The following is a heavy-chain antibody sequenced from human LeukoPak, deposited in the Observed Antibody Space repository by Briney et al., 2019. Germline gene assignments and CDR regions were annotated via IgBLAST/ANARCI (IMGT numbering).Heavy chain of an antibody. CDR1: GGSISSYY. CDR2: IYYSGST. V-gene: IGHV4-59*01. J-gene: IGHJ4*02. D-gene: IGHD3-10*01. Sequence: SGTLSLTCTVSGGSISSYYWSWIRQPPGKGLEWIGYIYYSGSTNYNPSLKSRVTISVDTSKNQFSLKLSSVTAADTAVYYCATTYYYGSGGFDYWGQGTLVTVSS. CDR3: ATTYYYGSGGFDY.